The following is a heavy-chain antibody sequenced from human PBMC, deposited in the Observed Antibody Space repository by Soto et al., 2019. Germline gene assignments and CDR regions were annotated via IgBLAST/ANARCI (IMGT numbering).Heavy chain of an antibody. Sequence: GGSLRLSCAASGFTFSSYAMSWVRQAPGKGLEWVSAISGSGGSTYYADSVKGRFTISRDNSKNTLYLQMNSLRAEDTAVYYCAKAARAVAAYYYYGMDVWGQGTTVTV. V-gene: IGHV3-23*01. CDR3: AKAARAVAAYYYYGMDV. CDR1: GFTFSSYA. D-gene: IGHD6-19*01. J-gene: IGHJ6*02. CDR2: ISGSGGST.